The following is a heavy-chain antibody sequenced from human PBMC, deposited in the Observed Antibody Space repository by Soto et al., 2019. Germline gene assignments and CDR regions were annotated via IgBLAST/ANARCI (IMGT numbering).Heavy chain of an antibody. V-gene: IGHV3-9*01. CDR1: GFTFDDYA. Sequence: EVQLVESGGGLVQPGRSLRLSCAASGFTFDDYAMHWVRQAPGKGLEWVSGISWNSGSIGYADSVKGRFTISRDNAKNSLYLQMNSLRAEDTALYYCAKVEQQLVHWYFDLWGRGTLVTVSS. CDR3: AKVEQQLVHWYFDL. J-gene: IGHJ2*01. CDR2: ISWNSGSI. D-gene: IGHD6-13*01.